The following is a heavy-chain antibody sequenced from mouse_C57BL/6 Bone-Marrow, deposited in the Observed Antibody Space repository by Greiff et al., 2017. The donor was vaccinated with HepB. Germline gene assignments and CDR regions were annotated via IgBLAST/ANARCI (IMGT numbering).Heavy chain of an antibody. J-gene: IGHJ4*01. Sequence: EVQGVESGGDLVKPGGSLKLSCAASGFTFSSYGMSWVRQTPDKRLEWVATISSGGSYTYYPDSVKGRFTISRDNAKNTLYLQMSSLKSEDTAMYYCARQGAYYSNYDYAMDYWGQGTSVTVSS. CDR1: GFTFSSYG. CDR2: ISSGGSYT. V-gene: IGHV5-6*01. CDR3: ARQGAYYSNYDYAMDY. D-gene: IGHD2-5*01.